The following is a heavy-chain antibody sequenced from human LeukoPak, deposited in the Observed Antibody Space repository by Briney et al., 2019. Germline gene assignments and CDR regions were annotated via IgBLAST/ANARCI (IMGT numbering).Heavy chain of an antibody. CDR2: IYYSGST. Sequence: SETLSLTCTVSGGSISSYYWSWIRQPPGKGLEWLGYIYYSGSTNYNPSLKSRVTISVDTSKNEFSLKLNSVTAADTAVYYCARALGLYGSGSSYYFDYWGQGTLLTVSS. J-gene: IGHJ4*02. D-gene: IGHD3-10*01. V-gene: IGHV4-59*01. CDR3: ARALGLYGSGSSYYFDY. CDR1: GGSISSYY.